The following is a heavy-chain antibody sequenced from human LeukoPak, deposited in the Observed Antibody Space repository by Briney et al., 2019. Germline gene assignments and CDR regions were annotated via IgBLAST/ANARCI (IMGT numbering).Heavy chain of an antibody. V-gene: IGHV3-21*01. CDR2: VSSSSTYI. D-gene: IGHD6-13*01. J-gene: IGHJ4*02. Sequence: GGSLRLSCAASGFTFSSYSMNWVRQAPGKGPEWVSSVSSSSTYIYYADSVKGRFTISRDNAKSSLFLQMNSLRAEDTAVYYCARVITDTSSWYGSDYWGQGTLVTVSS. CDR1: GFTFSSYS. CDR3: ARVITDTSSWYGSDY.